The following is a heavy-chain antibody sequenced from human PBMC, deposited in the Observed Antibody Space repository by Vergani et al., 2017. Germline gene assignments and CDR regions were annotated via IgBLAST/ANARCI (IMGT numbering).Heavy chain of an antibody. D-gene: IGHD5-12*01. J-gene: IGHJ6*02. Sequence: EVQLLESGGDLVQPGGSLRLSCAASGFPFNHYALNWVRQAPGKGLEWVSGISGSGGSTYYAGSVKGRFTISRDSSKNTLYLQMNSLSTGETAVYYCAKANPRNSGYDYLYYYHAMDVWGQGTTVTVSS. V-gene: IGHV3-23*01. CDR3: AKANPRNSGYDYLYYYHAMDV. CDR2: ISGSGGST. CDR1: GFPFNHYA.